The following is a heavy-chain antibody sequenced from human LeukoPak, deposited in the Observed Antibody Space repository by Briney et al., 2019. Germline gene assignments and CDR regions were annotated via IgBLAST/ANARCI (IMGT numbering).Heavy chain of an antibody. J-gene: IGHJ4*02. CDR1: GYTFTNYG. D-gene: IGHD4-11*01. V-gene: IGHV1-18*01. CDR3: ARVPPFDYSNYYQTDY. CDR2: INGYNGNT. Sequence: GASVKVSCKASGYTFTNYGFTWVRQAPGQGLEWMGWINGYNGNTNYAQKYQGRVTMTTDTSTSTAYMELRSLRSDDTAVYYCARVPPFDYSNYYQTDYWGQGTLVTVSS.